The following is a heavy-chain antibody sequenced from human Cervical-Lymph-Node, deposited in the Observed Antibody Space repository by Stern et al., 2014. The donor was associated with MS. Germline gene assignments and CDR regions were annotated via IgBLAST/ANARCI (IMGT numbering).Heavy chain of an antibody. J-gene: IGHJ3*02. V-gene: IGHV3-11*01. D-gene: IGHD1-14*01. CDR2: ISSSCSTI. Sequence: DQLVESGGGLVKPGGSLRLSCAASGFTFSDYYMSWVRQAPGQGLEWVSYISSSCSTIYYADSVKGRFTISRDNAKNSLYLQMNSLRAEDTAVYYCAREDHLYPLDIWGQGTMVTVSS. CDR1: GFTFSDYY. CDR3: AREDHLYPLDI.